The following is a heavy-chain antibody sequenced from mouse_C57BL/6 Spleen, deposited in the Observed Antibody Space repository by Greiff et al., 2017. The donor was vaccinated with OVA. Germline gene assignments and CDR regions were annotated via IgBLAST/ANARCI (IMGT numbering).Heavy chain of an antibody. CDR1: GYTFTSYW. CDR3: AKSYGSSYVGIAY. J-gene: IGHJ3*01. CDR2: IDPSDSYT. D-gene: IGHD1-1*01. V-gene: IGHV1-69*01. Sequence: QVQLQQPGAELVMPGASVKLSCKASGYTFTSYWMHWVKQRPGQGLEWIGEIDPSDSYTNYNQKFKGKSTLTVDKSSSTAYMQLSSLTSEDSAVYYCAKSYGSSYVGIAYWGQGTLVTVSA.